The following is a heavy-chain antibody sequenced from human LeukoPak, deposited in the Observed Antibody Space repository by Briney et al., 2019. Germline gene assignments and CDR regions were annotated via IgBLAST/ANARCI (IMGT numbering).Heavy chain of an antibody. J-gene: IGHJ3*02. CDR2: IIPIFGTA. V-gene: IGHV1-69*05. CDR1: GGTFSSYA. D-gene: IGHD1-26*01. Sequence: SVKVSGKASGGTFSSYAISWVRQAPGQGLEWMGGIIPIFGTANYAQKFQGRVTITTDESTSTAYMELRSLRSEDTAVYYCATPLATSGRYYIGAFDIWGQGTMVTVSS. CDR3: ATPLATSGRYYIGAFDI.